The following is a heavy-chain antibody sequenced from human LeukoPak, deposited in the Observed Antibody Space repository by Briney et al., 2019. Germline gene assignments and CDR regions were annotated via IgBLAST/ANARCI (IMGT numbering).Heavy chain of an antibody. CDR3: AASLGLLPYYFDF. J-gene: IGHJ4*02. D-gene: IGHD2-15*01. Sequence: GGSLRLSCAASGFTFSSYWMSWVRQAPGKGLEWVGRIKKKTDGGTTDYVAPVKGRFTISRDDSKNTLYLQMNSLKTEDTAVYYCAASLGLLPYYFDFWGQGTLVTVSS. CDR2: IKKKTDGGTT. V-gene: IGHV3-15*01. CDR1: GFTFSSYW.